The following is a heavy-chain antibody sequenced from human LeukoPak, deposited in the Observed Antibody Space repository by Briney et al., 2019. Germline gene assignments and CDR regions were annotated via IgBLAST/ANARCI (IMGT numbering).Heavy chain of an antibody. V-gene: IGHV4-39*07. CDR1: GGSINTNSYY. D-gene: IGHD3-3*01. J-gene: IGHJ4*02. CDR2: TYYTGSS. Sequence: AETLSLTCTVSGGSINTNSYYWVWIRQPPGKGLEWIGTTYYTGSSFYNPSLKSRVTISVDTSKNQFSLKLSSVTAADTATYYCASQRITDFGVVIPRGFDSWGQGTLVSVSS. CDR3: ASQRITDFGVVIPRGFDS.